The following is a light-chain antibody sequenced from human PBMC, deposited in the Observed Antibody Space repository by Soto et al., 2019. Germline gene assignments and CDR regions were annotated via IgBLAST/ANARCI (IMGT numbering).Light chain of an antibody. CDR1: QNIATQL. CDR2: GTS. Sequence: VLTQSPGTLSLSPGERATLSCRASQNIATQLFTCYQQRPGQAPRVLIYGTSTRANGIPDRFSGSGSGTDFTLTIRRMEPEDFAVYYCQQYGGAPITFGQGTRLEIK. V-gene: IGKV3-20*01. J-gene: IGKJ5*01. CDR3: QQYGGAPIT.